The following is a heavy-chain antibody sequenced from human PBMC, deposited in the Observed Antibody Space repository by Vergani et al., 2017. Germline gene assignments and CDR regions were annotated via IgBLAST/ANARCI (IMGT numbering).Heavy chain of an antibody. J-gene: IGHJ4*02. CDR2: INPSGGST. CDR1: GYTFTSYY. Sequence: QVQLVQSGAEVKKPGASVKVSCKASGYTFTSYYMHWVRQAPGQGLEWMGIINPSGGSTSYAQKFQGRVTMTRDTSISTAYMELSRLRSDDTAVYYCARDLPIAVAGKLDYWGQGTLVTVSS. V-gene: IGHV1-46*01. D-gene: IGHD6-19*01. CDR3: ARDLPIAVAGKLDY.